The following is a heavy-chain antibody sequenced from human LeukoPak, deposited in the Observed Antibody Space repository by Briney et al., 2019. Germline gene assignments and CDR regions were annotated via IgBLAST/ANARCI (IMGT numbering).Heavy chain of an antibody. V-gene: IGHV3-33*01. Sequence: SGGSVTLPCAASGFIFSSYAMHWVRQAPGKGLEWMAVIWAWGCNKYYTDSVKGRFTISRDNSKDTLYLQMNSLRAEDTAMYYCAIETAVAGSKSWQTFVFWGRDPRHTVSS. D-gene: IGHD6-19*01. CDR3: AIETAVAGSKSWQTFVF. CDR2: IWAWGCNK. J-gene: IGHJ1*01. CDR1: GFIFSSYA.